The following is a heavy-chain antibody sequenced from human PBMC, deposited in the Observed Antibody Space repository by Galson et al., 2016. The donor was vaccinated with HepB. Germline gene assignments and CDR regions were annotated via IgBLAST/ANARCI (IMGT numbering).Heavy chain of an antibody. CDR1: GFTVTSNY. D-gene: IGHD3-3*01. CDR2: VYSGDKT. CDR3: ARTRGGFWAWFTSDI. Sequence: SLRLSCAVSGFTVTSNYMSWVRYAPGKGLEWVALVYSGDKTYYADSVKGRFTISRDAYNNTVLLQMKSLRGEDTAVYYCARTRGGFWAWFTSDIWGQGVLVTVS. J-gene: IGHJ4*02. V-gene: IGHV3-53*01.